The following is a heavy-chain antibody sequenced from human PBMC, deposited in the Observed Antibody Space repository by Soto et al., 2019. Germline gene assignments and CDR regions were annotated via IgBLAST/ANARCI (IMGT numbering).Heavy chain of an antibody. CDR1: GDTLTNQA. J-gene: IGHJ4*02. CDR3: ARGGLYSSSWTSGY. CDR2: ITPSYDTT. Sequence: SLKVSCKASGDTLTNQAVSWVRQAPGQGLEWMGGITPSYDTTNIAQKFQGRLTITADTSTSTVYMELHSLTSGDTAVHYCARGGLYSSSWTSGYWGQGTLVTVS. V-gene: IGHV1-69*06. D-gene: IGHD6-13*01.